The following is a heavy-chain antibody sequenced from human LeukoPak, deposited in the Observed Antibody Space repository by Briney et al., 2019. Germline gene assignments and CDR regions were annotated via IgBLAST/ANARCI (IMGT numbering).Heavy chain of an antibody. CDR2: IWYDGSNK. CDR3: ARDYDFWGNNWFDP. D-gene: IGHD3/OR15-3a*01. CDR1: GFTFSSYG. Sequence: PGRSLRLSCAASGFTFSSYGMHWVRQAPGKGLEWVAVIWYDGSNKYYADSVKGRFTISRGNSKNTLYLQMNSLRAEDTAVYYCARDYDFWGNNWFDPWGQGTLVTVSS. V-gene: IGHV3-33*01. J-gene: IGHJ5*02.